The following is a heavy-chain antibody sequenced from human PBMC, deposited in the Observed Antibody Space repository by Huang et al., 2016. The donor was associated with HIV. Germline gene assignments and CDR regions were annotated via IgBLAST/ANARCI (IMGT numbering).Heavy chain of an antibody. CDR3: ARGRGTSWSFFDT. CDR1: GDSLSGFF. V-gene: IGHV4-34*01. Sequence: QVRLDQWGAGLLKPSETLTLTCAVYGDSLSGFFWSWIRQSPGRGLEWIGEITQSGRTNYNPSRKSQVTIAIDTAKKQFSLKLKSVTADDTSTYYCARGRGTSWSFFDTWGQGSFVTVSS. CDR2: ITQSGRT. D-gene: IGHD2-2*01. J-gene: IGHJ5*02.